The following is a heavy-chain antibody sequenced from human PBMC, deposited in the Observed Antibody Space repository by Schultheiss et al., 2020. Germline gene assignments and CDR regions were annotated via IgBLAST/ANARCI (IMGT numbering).Heavy chain of an antibody. CDR2: ISYDGSNK. D-gene: IGHD6-25*01. Sequence: GESLKISCAASGFSFSSYCMNWVRQAPGKGLEWVAVISYDGSNKYYADSVKGRFTISRDNSKNTLYLQMNSLRAEDTAVYYCARGIAAIYGMDVWGQGTTVTVSS. V-gene: IGHV3-30*03. CDR3: ARGIAAIYGMDV. J-gene: IGHJ6*02. CDR1: GFSFSSYC.